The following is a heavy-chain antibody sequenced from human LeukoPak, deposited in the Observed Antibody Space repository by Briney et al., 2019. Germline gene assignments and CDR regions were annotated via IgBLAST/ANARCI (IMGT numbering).Heavy chain of an antibody. V-gene: IGHV3-15*01. D-gene: IGHD3-3*01. CDR2: IKSKSDGGTT. CDR1: GFTFSNVW. CDR3: TTAVSSGSQRFDY. J-gene: IGHJ4*02. Sequence: GGSLRLSCAASGFTFSNVWMSWVRQAPGKGLEWVGRIKSKSDGGTTDYAAPVKGRFSISRDDSKSTLYLQMNSLKTEDTAVYYCTTAVSSGSQRFDYWGQGTQVTVSS.